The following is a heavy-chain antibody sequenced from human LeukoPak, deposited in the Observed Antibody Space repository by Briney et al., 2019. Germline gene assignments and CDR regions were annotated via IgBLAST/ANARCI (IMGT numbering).Heavy chain of an antibody. CDR2: IYYSGST. J-gene: IGHJ4*02. D-gene: IGHD6-13*01. CDR3: ASGRWSTQFDF. CDR1: GGSISSYY. Sequence: SETLSLTCTVSGGSISSYYWSWIRQPPGKGLEWIGYIYYSGSTNYNPSLKSRITISVDTSKNQFSLKLRSLTAADTAVYYCASGRWSTQFDFWGQGTLVTVSS. V-gene: IGHV4-59*08.